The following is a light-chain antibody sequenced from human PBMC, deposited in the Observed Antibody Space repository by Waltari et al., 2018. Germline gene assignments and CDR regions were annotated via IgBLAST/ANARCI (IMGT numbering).Light chain of an antibody. Sequence: DIQMTQSPSSLSASVGDRVTITCRASHSSSDYLNWYQQKPGKAHKLLIYAASTLQSGVPSRFSGSGSGTDFALTISSLQPEDFATYYCQQSYSFGQGTRLEIK. CDR2: AAS. CDR3: QQSYS. V-gene: IGKV1-39*01. CDR1: HSSSDY. J-gene: IGKJ5*01.